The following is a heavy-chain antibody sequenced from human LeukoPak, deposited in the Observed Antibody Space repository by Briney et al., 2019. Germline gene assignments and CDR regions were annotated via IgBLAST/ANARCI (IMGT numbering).Heavy chain of an antibody. CDR2: IYYSGSA. Sequence: KPSETLSLTCTVSGGSISSSSYYWGWIRQPPGKGLQWIGSIYYSGSAYYNPSLQSRVAISVDTSRNQFSLKLTSVTAADTAVYYCARRPSWPSTSAFDIWGRGTMVTVSP. CDR3: ARRPSWPSTSAFDI. D-gene: IGHD2-2*01. V-gene: IGHV4-39*01. J-gene: IGHJ3*02. CDR1: GGSISSSSYY.